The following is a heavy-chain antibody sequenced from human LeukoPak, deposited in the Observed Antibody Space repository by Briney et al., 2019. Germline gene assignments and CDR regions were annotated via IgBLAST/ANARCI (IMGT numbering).Heavy chain of an antibody. CDR2: IKQDGGEK. J-gene: IGHJ6*03. CDR3: ARDKGDYYYYYMDV. V-gene: IGHV3-7*01. D-gene: IGHD3-10*01. CDR1: GFTFSRYW. Sequence: GGSLRLSCVASGFTFSRYWMTWVRQAPGKGLEWVANIKQDGGEKYYVDSVQGRFTISRDNAKNSLYLQMNTLRAEDTAVYYCARDKGDYYYYYMDVWGKGTTVTVSS.